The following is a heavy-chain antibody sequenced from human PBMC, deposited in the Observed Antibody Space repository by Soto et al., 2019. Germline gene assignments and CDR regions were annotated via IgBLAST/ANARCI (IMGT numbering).Heavy chain of an antibody. V-gene: IGHV3-15*07. D-gene: IGHD6-19*01. CDR1: GFTFSNAW. CDR3: ARARFSYSSGWSDFDY. J-gene: IGHJ4*02. CDR2: IKRKTDGGTT. Sequence: SGGSLILSCAASGFTFSNAWINWVRQAPGKGLEWVGRIKRKTDGGTTDFAAPVKGRFAISRDDSKNMVYLQMNSLKTADTAVYYCARARFSYSSGWSDFDYWGQGTLVTVSS.